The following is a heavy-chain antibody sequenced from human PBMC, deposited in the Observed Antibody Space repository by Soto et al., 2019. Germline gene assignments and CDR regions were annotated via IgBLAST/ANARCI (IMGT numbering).Heavy chain of an antibody. Sequence: GGSLRLSCAASGFTFSSYAMSWVRQAPGKGLEWVSAISGSGGSTYYADSVKGRFTISRDNSKNTLYLQMNSLRAEDTAVYYCRADHEWEPKENDAFDIWGQGTMVTVSS. CDR2: ISGSGGST. CDR1: GFTFSSYA. V-gene: IGHV3-23*01. J-gene: IGHJ3*02. CDR3: RADHEWEPKENDAFDI. D-gene: IGHD1-26*01.